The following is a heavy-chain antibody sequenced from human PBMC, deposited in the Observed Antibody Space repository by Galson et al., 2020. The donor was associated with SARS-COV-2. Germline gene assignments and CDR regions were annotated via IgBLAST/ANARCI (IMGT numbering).Heavy chain of an antibody. CDR1: GFTLSNYY. CDR3: ARDPSGIVGGGWAFEN. V-gene: IGHV3-11*01. J-gene: IGHJ3*02. D-gene: IGHD1-26*01. Sequence: GESLKISCAASGFTLSNYYMNWIRQAPGKGLEWVSYISRSGNTIYYADSVKGRFTISRDSATNSLYLQMNSLRGEDTAVYYCARDPSGIVGGGWAFENWCQGTMGTVSS. CDR2: ISRSGNTI.